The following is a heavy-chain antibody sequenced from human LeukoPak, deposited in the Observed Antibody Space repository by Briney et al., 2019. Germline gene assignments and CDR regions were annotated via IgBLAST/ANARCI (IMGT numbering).Heavy chain of an antibody. CDR2: IYTSGST. Sequence: SETLSLTCTVSGGSISSYYWSWLRQPPGKGLEWIGYIYTSGSTNYNPSLKSRVTISVDTSKNQFSLKLSSVTAADTAVYYCARLHWGGPYYMDVWGKGTTVTVSS. V-gene: IGHV4-4*09. CDR3: ARLHWGGPYYMDV. J-gene: IGHJ6*03. D-gene: IGHD3-16*01. CDR1: GGSISSYY.